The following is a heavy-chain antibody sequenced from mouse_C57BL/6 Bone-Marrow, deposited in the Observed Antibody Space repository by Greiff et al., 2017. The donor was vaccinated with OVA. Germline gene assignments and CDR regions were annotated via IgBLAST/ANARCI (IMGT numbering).Heavy chain of an antibody. V-gene: IGHV3-6*01. CDR1: GYSITSGYY. Sequence: EVKLMESGPGLVKPSQSLSLTCSVTGYSITSGYYWNWIRQFPGNKLEWMGYISYDGSNNYNPSLKNRISITRDTSKNQFFLKLKSVTTEDTATYYGARELTTVVATGYFDVWGTGTTVTVSS. J-gene: IGHJ1*03. D-gene: IGHD1-1*01. CDR3: ARELTTVVATGYFDV. CDR2: ISYDGSN.